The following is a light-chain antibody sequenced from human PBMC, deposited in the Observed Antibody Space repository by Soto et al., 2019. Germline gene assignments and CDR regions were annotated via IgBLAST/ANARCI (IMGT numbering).Light chain of an antibody. V-gene: IGLV2-14*01. Sequence: QSVLTQPASVSGSPGQSITISCTGSSSDVGSYHYVSWYQHHPGKAPKLMIYEVTNRPSGVSTRFSGSKSGNTASLTISGLQAEDEADYYCSSYRTSNNLVFGNGTKVTV. CDR1: SSDVGSYHY. CDR2: EVT. CDR3: SSYRTSNNLV. J-gene: IGLJ1*01.